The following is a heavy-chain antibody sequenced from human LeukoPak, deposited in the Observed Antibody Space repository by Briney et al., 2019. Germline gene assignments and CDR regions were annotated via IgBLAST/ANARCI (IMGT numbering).Heavy chain of an antibody. V-gene: IGHV3-15*01. D-gene: IGHD2-15*01. J-gene: IGHJ4*02. CDR3: TTEGYCSGGDCYSYDN. CDR1: GFTFNSAW. CDR2: IKSKTDGGTT. Sequence: PGGSLRLSCAAPGFTFNSAWLTWVRQGPGKGLEWVGRIKSKTDGGTTDYAAPVKGRFSISRDDSRNRVYLQMNSLKADDTALYYCTTEGYCSGGDCYSYDNWGQGALVTVSS.